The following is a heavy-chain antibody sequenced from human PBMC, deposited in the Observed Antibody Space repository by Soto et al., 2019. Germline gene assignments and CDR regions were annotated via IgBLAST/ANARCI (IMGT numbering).Heavy chain of an antibody. Sequence: SETLSLTCIVSGGSISSYYWSWIRQPPGKGLEWIGYIYYSGSTNYNPSLKSRVTISVDTSKNQFSLKLTSVTAADTAVYYCARGMGSPDYCGQGTLVTVSS. CDR3: ARGMGSPDY. CDR2: IYYSGST. V-gene: IGHV4-59*01. CDR1: GGSISSYY. D-gene: IGHD1-26*01. J-gene: IGHJ4*02.